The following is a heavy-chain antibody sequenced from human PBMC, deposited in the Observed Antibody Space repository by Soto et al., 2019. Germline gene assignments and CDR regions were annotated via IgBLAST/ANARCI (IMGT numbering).Heavy chain of an antibody. V-gene: IGHV1-18*04. CDR1: GYTFPSYG. CDR2: ISAYNGNT. CDR3: ARALGGDYYYYYGMDV. J-gene: IGHJ6*02. D-gene: IGHD3-16*01. Sequence: ASVKVSCKASGYTFPSYGISWLRQALGKGLEWMGWISAYNGNTNYAQKLQGRVTMTTDTSTSTDYMELRSLRSDNTAVYYCARALGGDYYYYYGMDVWGQGTTVTVS.